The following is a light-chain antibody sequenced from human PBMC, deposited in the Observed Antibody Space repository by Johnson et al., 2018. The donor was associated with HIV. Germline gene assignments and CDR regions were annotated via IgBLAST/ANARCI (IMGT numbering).Light chain of an antibody. CDR2: KND. CDR1: YSNFGNNY. CDR3: GTWDSSLSAAYV. Sequence: QSVLTQPPSVSAAPGQKVTISCSRNYSNFGNNYVSWYQQLPGTAPKLLIYKNDKRPSGIPDRFSGSKSGTSATLGITGLQTGDEADYYCGTWDSSLSAAYVFGTGTKVTVL. J-gene: IGLJ1*01. V-gene: IGLV1-51*02.